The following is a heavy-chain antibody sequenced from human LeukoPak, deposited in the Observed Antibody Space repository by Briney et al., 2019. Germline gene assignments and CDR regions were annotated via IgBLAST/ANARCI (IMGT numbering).Heavy chain of an antibody. CDR1: GFTFSSYE. J-gene: IGHJ4*02. CDR2: ITRSGTTI. V-gene: IGHV3-48*03. D-gene: IGHD2/OR15-2a*01. Sequence: GGSLRLSCVASGFTFSSYEMNWVRQAPGKGLEWISYITRSGTTIYYADSVQGRFTISRDNAKNSLFLQLDGLRAEDTAVYYFAGGPYGTTLTCYPGFDYWAREILLTVSS. CDR3: AGGPYGTTLTCYPGFDY.